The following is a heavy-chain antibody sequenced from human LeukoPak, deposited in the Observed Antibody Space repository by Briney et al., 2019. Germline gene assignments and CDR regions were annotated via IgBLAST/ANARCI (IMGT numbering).Heavy chain of an antibody. V-gene: IGHV1-46*01. CDR1: GYTFSSYY. Sequence: ASVKVSCKASGYTFSSYYMHWVRQAPGQGLEWMAIINPSGGSTSYAQKFQGRVTITTDESTSTAYMELSSLRSEDTAVYYCARTFDSSGYYDLGAFDIWGQGTMVTVSS. CDR2: INPSGGST. D-gene: IGHD3-22*01. J-gene: IGHJ3*02. CDR3: ARTFDSSGYYDLGAFDI.